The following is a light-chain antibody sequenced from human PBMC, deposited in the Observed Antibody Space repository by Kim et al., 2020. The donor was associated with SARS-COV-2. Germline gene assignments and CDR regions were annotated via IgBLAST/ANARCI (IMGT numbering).Light chain of an antibody. CDR3: QQTYSTPYT. CDR2: AAS. Sequence: DIQMTQSPSSLSASVGDRVAITCRAGHNINSYLHWYQLKPGKAPKLLIYAASILQTGVPSRFSGRGSGTDFTLTISSLQPEDFATYYCQQTYSTPYTFGQGTKLEI. V-gene: IGKV1-39*01. CDR1: HNINSY. J-gene: IGKJ2*01.